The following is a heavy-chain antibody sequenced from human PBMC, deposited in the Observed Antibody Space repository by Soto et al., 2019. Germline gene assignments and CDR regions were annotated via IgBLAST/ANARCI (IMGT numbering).Heavy chain of an antibody. V-gene: IGHV1-3*05. CDR2: INAGNGNT. D-gene: IGHD2-2*01. J-gene: IGHJ5*02. CDR1: GYTFTSYA. Sequence: QVQLVQSGAEEKKPGASVKVSCKASGYTFTSYAMHWVRQAPGQRLEWMGWINAGNGNTKYSQKFQGRVTITRDTSASTAYMELSSLRSEDTAVYYCARGPPAEYAYNWFDPWGQGTLVTVSS. CDR3: ARGPPAEYAYNWFDP.